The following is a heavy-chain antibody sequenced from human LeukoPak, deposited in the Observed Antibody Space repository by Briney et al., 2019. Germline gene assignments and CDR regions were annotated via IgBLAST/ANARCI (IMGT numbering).Heavy chain of an antibody. Sequence: GGSLRLSCAASGFTFSSYWMSWVRQAPGKGLEWVANIKQDGSEKYYVDSVKGRFTISRDNAKNSLYLQMNSLRAEDTAVYYCARGPAANSGSYYVGDNWGQGSLVIVSS. D-gene: IGHD1-26*01. CDR3: ARGPAANSGSYYVGDN. J-gene: IGHJ4*02. CDR1: GFTFSSYW. CDR2: IKQDGSEK. V-gene: IGHV3-7*01.